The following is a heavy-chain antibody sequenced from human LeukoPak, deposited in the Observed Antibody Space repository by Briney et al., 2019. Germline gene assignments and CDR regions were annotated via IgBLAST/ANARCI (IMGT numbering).Heavy chain of an antibody. V-gene: IGHV1-2*02. J-gene: IGHJ3*02. CDR2: INPNSGGT. Sequence: GASVKVSCKASGYTFTGYYMHWVRQAPGQGLEWMGWINPNSGGTNYAQKFQGRVTMTRDTSISTAYMELSRLRSDDTAVYYCARSPLLIRGVIIRVRAFDIWGQGTMVTVSS. CDR1: GYTFTGYY. D-gene: IGHD3-10*01. CDR3: ARSPLLIRGVIIRVRAFDI.